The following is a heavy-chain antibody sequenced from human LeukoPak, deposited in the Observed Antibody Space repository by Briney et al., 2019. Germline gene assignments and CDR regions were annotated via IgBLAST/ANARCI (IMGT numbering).Heavy chain of an antibody. CDR3: ARLNYYDSSGYYWGVFPPPYFDY. J-gene: IGHJ4*02. CDR1: GYTFTNYY. V-gene: IGHV1-46*01. D-gene: IGHD3-22*01. Sequence: RASVKVSCKASGYTFTNYYMYWVRQAPGQGLEWMGIINPRGSTTHAPKFQGRVIMTRDMSTSTLYMELNSLRSEDTAVYYCARLNYYDSSGYYWGVFPPPYFDYWGQGTLVTVSS. CDR2: INPRGST.